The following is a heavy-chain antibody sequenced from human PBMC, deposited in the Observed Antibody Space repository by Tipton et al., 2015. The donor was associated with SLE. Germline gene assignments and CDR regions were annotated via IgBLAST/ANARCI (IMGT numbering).Heavy chain of an antibody. D-gene: IGHD3-16*01. CDR1: GASVSSHY. CDR3: ARMEGMITYGGIAGL. Sequence: TLSLTCTVSGASVSSHYWNWIRQTPGKGLEWIGYIHYNRDTNYHPSLKSRVTISVDTSKNQLSLKLTSVTAADTAVYYCARMEGMITYGGIAGLWGQGTVVTVSS. CDR2: IHYNRDT. J-gene: IGHJ4*02. V-gene: IGHV4-59*02.